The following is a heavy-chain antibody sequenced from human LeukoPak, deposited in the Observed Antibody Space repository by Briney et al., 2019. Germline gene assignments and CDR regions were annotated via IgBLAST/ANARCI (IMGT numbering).Heavy chain of an antibody. Sequence: KPGGSLRLSCAASGFTFSSYSMNWVRQAPGKGLEWVSSVSSSSSYIYYADSVKGRFTISRDNAKNSLYLQMNSLRAEDTAVYYCARRCGWFGEICFDPWGRGTLVTVSS. CDR1: GFTFSSYS. V-gene: IGHV3-21*01. CDR3: ARRCGWFGEICFDP. J-gene: IGHJ2*01. CDR2: VSSSSSYI. D-gene: IGHD3-10*01.